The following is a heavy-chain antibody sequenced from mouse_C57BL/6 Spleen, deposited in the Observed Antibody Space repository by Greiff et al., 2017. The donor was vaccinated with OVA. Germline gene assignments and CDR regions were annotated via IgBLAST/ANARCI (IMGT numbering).Heavy chain of an antibody. CDR3: AREEELCCFAY. V-gene: IGHV5-17*01. J-gene: IGHJ3*01. Sequence: EVQLVESGGGLVKPGGSLKLSCAASGFTFSDYGMHWVRQAPEKGLEWVAYISSGSSTIYYADTVKGRFTISRANAKNTLFLQLPLLTAEDTVMYYCAREEELCCFAYWGQGTLVTVSA. CDR2: ISSGSSTI. CDR1: GFTFSDYG.